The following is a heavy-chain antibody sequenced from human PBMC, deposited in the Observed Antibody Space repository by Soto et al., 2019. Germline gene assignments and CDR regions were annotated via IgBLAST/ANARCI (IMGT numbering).Heavy chain of an antibody. CDR2: ISHDGSRK. Sequence: QVQLVESGGGVVQPGGSLRLSCAASGFTFSRHAMHWARQAPGKGLEWLAVISHDGSRKDFADSVRGRFTISRDDSKNTMYLQLNSLTPEDTALFYCMRDIMGNYQFDYWGRGTLVTVSP. J-gene: IGHJ4*02. CDR1: GFTFSRHA. V-gene: IGHV3-30*04. CDR3: MRDIMGNYQFDY. D-gene: IGHD3-16*01.